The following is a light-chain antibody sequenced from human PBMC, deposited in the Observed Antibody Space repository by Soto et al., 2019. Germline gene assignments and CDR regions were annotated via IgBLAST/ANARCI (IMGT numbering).Light chain of an antibody. CDR2: AAF. J-gene: IGKJ1*01. Sequence: EIVLTHSPDTLSLSPLEIATLFFRASQTLSIGSLAWYQQKPGQAPRLLIYAAFTRHTGISDRFNGSGSGTDFVLTINRLEPEDSAVYFCQQYDGPPLTFGQGTKVDI. V-gene: IGKV3-20*01. CDR3: QQYDGPPLT. CDR1: QTLSIGS.